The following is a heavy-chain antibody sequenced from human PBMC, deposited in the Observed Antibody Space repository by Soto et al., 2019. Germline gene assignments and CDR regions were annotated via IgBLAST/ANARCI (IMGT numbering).Heavy chain of an antibody. V-gene: IGHV1-8*01. J-gene: IGHJ6*02. CDR3: AREVLDTTIFGVVIIRDYGMDV. CDR1: GYTFTSYD. Sequence: ASVKVSCKASGYTFTSYDINWVRQATGQGFEWMGWMNPNSGNTGYAQKFQGRVTMTRNTSISTAYMELSSLRSEDTAVYYCAREVLDTTIFGVVIIRDYGMDVWGQGTTVTVSS. D-gene: IGHD3-3*01. CDR2: MNPNSGNT.